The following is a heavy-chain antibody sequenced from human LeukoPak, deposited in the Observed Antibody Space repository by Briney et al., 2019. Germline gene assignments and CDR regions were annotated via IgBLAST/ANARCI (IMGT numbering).Heavy chain of an antibody. Sequence: SETLSLTCTVSGGSIRSSSYYWGWIRQPPGKGLEWIGTIYYSGATYYNPSLKSRVTISVDTSKNQFSLKLSSVTAADTAVYYCARLHSGHRIFDYWGQGTLVTVSS. CDR1: GGSIRSSSYY. CDR2: IYYSGAT. V-gene: IGHV4-39*07. CDR3: ARLHSGHRIFDY. D-gene: IGHD1-26*01. J-gene: IGHJ4*02.